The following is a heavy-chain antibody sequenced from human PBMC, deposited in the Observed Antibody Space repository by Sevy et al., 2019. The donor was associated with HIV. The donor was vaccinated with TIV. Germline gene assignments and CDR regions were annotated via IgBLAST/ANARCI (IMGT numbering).Heavy chain of an antibody. Sequence: ASVKVSCKASGYSFTSYEIHWVRQAPGQGLEWMGIINPSGGSTSYGEKFQDRVTMIRDTSTTTVYMELSSLRSEDTAVYFCARLRACGGDCYYYDFWGQGTLVTVSS. CDR1: GYSFTSYE. J-gene: IGHJ4*02. V-gene: IGHV1-46*01. CDR2: INPSGGST. D-gene: IGHD2-21*02. CDR3: ARLRACGGDCYYYDF.